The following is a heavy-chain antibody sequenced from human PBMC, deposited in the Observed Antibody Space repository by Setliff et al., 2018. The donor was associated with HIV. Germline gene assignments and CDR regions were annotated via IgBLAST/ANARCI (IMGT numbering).Heavy chain of an antibody. V-gene: IGHV3-23*01. CDR2: IQSGGII. Sequence: PGGSLRLSGAASGLTLSNSAMTWVPQKPWRGLEWVSLIQSGGIIYYADSVKGRFTISRDNSNNTLSLQMSSLRAEDTALYYCAKLDYYDYSGSWARKVAIDFWGRGTMVTVSS. D-gene: IGHD3-22*01. CDR3: AKLDYYDYSGSWARKVAIDF. J-gene: IGHJ3*01. CDR1: GLTLSNSA.